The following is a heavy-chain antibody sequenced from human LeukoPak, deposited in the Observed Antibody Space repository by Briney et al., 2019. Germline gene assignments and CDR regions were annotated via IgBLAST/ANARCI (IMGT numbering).Heavy chain of an antibody. J-gene: IGHJ4*02. CDR3: ARDYSSGWPNFDY. D-gene: IGHD6-19*01. V-gene: IGHV1-18*01. CDR1: GYTFTSYG. CDR2: ISTYNGNT. Sequence: GASVKVSCKTSGYTFTSYGISWVRQAPGQGLEWMGWISTYNGNTNYAQKLQGRVTMTTDTSTSTVYVELRSLRSDDTAVYYCARDYSSGWPNFDYWGQGTLVTVSS.